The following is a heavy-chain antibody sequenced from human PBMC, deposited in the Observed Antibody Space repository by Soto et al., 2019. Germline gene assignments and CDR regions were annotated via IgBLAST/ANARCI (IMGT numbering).Heavy chain of an antibody. J-gene: IGHJ4*02. CDR2: ISGSGGST. CDR1: GFTFSSYA. V-gene: IGHV3-23*01. D-gene: IGHD3-22*01. CDR3: AKNFVAPYYYDSSGYSELDY. Sequence: GGSLRLSCAASGFTFSSYAMSWVRQAPGKGLEWVSAISGSGGSTYYADSVKGRFTISRDNSKNTLYLQMNSLRAKDTAVYYCAKNFVAPYYYDSSGYSELDYWGQGTLVTVSS.